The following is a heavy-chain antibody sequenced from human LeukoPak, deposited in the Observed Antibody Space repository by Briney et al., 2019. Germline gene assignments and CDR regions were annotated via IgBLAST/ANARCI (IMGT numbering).Heavy chain of an antibody. D-gene: IGHD3-22*01. CDR3: SNGIYDNSY. CDR2: IKQDSSEK. J-gene: IGHJ4*02. CDR1: GFTFTTYW. Sequence: AGGSLRLSCTASGFTFTTYWMAWVRQTPGKGLEWVANIKQDSSEKYYAESVRGRFTISRDNAKNSLYLQMNSLRAEDTAVYYCSNGIYDNSYWGQGTLVTVSS. V-gene: IGHV3-7*01.